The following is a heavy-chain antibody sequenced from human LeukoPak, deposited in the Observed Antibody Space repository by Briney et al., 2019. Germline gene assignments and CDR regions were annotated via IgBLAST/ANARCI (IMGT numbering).Heavy chain of an antibody. D-gene: IGHD5-12*01. CDR3: ARDPGSGYEEHFDY. CDR2: ISSSGSTI. Sequence: PGGSLRLSCAASGFTFSDYYMSWIRQAPGKGLEWVSYISSSGSTIYYTDSVKGRFTISRDNAKDSLYLQMNSLRAEDTAVYYCARDPGSGYEEHFDYWGQGTLVTVSS. CDR1: GFTFSDYY. J-gene: IGHJ4*02. V-gene: IGHV3-11*01.